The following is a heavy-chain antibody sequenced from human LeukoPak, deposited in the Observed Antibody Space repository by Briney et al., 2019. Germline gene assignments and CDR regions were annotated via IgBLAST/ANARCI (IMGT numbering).Heavy chain of an antibody. CDR3: AREDGYCSGGNCYSYFDS. Sequence: PGGSLRLSCAASGFTFSSYGMHWVRKAPGKGLEWVAVISYDGSNKYYADSVKGRFTISRDNSKNTLYLQMNSLRAEDTAVYFCAREDGYCSGGNCYSYFDSWGQGTLVTVSS. V-gene: IGHV3-30*03. D-gene: IGHD2-15*01. CDR2: ISYDGSNK. J-gene: IGHJ4*02. CDR1: GFTFSSYG.